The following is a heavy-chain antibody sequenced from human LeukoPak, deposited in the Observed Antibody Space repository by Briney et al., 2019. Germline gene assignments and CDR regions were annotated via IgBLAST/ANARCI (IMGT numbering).Heavy chain of an antibody. D-gene: IGHD2-21*02. CDR3: ARVWDGGDCYECVSGMDV. CDR2: INTNTGNP. CDR1: GYTFTSYA. J-gene: IGHJ6*02. Sequence: ASVKVSCKASGYTFTSYAMNWVRQAPGQGLEWMGWINTNTGNPTYAQGFTGRFVFSLDTSVSTAYLQISSLKAEDTAVYYCARVWDGGDCYECVSGMDVWGQGTTVTVSS. V-gene: IGHV7-4-1*02.